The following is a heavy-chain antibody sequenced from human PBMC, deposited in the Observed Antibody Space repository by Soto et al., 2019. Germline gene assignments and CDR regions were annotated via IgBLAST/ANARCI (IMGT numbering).Heavy chain of an antibody. Sequence: QVQLVQSGAEVKKPGSSVKVSCKASGGIFSTYAISWLRQAPGQGLEWMGGIIPIFGTPNYAQRFQGRVTITADESTNTDYMELSRLRSEDTAVYYCARDRDDYGSGNYYNRIDFWGQGTLVTVSS. J-gene: IGHJ4*02. D-gene: IGHD3-10*01. CDR2: IIPIFGTP. CDR1: GGIFSTYA. V-gene: IGHV1-69*01. CDR3: ARDRDDYGSGNYYNRIDF.